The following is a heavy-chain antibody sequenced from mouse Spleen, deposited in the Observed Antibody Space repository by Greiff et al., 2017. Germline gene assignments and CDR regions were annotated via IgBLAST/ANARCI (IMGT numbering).Heavy chain of an antibody. J-gene: IGHJ1*01. CDR3: ARMGVEYFDV. V-gene: IGHV1-42*01. CDR1: GYSFTGYY. CDR2: INPSTGGT. Sequence: EVQLQQSGPELVKPGASVKISCKASGYSFTGYYMNWVKQSPEKSLEWIGEINPSTGGTTYNQKFKAKATLTVDKSSSTAYMQLKSLTSEDSAVYYCARMGVEYFDVWGAGTTVTVSS.